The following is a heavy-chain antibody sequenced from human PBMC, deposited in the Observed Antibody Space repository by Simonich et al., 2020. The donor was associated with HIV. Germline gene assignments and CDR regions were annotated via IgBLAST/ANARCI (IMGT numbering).Heavy chain of an antibody. Sequence: QVQLQESGPGLVKPSETLSLTCAVSGYSISSGYYWGWIRQPPGKGREWIGSIYHSGSTYYNPSLKSRVTISVDTSKNQFSLKLSSVTAADTAVYYCARVMQQQLDRYYYYGMDVWGQGTTVTVSS. CDR3: ARVMQQQLDRYYYYGMDV. V-gene: IGHV4-38-2*01. CDR2: IYHSGST. D-gene: IGHD6-13*01. J-gene: IGHJ6*02. CDR1: GYSISSGYY.